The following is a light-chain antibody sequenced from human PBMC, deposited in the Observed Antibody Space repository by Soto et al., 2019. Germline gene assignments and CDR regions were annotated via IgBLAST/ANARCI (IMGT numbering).Light chain of an antibody. CDR2: GLT. CDR1: SSDIGAYNY. V-gene: IGLV2-14*01. J-gene: IGLJ3*02. CDR3: SSYTTSLTLV. Sequence: QSVLTQPASVSGSPGQSITISCTGTSSDIGAYNYVSWYQQHPGKAPKLLIYGLTNRPSGVSNRFSGSKYGNTASLTISGLQAEDDADYYCSSYTTSLTLVFGGGTKLTVL.